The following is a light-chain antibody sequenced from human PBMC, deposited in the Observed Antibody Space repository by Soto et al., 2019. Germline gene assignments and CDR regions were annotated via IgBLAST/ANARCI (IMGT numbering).Light chain of an antibody. CDR3: QKCGVAPFT. J-gene: IGKJ4*01. CDR1: QGISSY. Sequence: AIRMTQSPSSFSASTGDRVTITCRASQGISSYLAWYQQKPGKAPKLLIYAASTLQSGVPSRFSGSGSGTDFTLTISCLQSEDVATYYCQKCGVAPFTFGGGTKVEI. CDR2: AAS. V-gene: IGKV1-8*01.